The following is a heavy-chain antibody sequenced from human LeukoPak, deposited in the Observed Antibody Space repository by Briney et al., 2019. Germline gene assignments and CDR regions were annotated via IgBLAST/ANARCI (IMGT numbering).Heavy chain of an antibody. CDR2: INPSGGST. Sequence: ASVKVSCKASGYTFTSYYMHWVRQAPGQGLEWMGIINPSGGSTSYAQKFQGRVTMTRDTSTSTVYMELSSLRSEDTAVYYCARDHCSGGSCYYYGMDVWGQGTTVTVSS. J-gene: IGHJ6*02. CDR3: ARDHCSGGSCYYYGMDV. V-gene: IGHV1-46*01. D-gene: IGHD2-15*01. CDR1: GYTFTSYY.